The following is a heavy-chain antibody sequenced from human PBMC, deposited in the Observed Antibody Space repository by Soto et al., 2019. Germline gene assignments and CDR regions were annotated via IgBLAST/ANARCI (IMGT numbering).Heavy chain of an antibody. CDR2: IKSNTYGGTT. V-gene: IGHV3-15*07. D-gene: IGHD4-4*01. J-gene: IGHJ4*02. CDR3: TPDHRAETTVVDY. CDR1: GFTFNDAW. Sequence: EVQLVESGGGLVEPGGSLQLSCAASGFTFNDAWMNWVRQAPGKGLEWVGRIKSNTYGGTTDYAGPVKGRFTISRDDSKNTLYLHLNSLKTEDTAVYYCTPDHRAETTVVDYWGQGTLVTVSS.